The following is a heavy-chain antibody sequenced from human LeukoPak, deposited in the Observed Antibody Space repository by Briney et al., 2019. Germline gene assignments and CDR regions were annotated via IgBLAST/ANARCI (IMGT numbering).Heavy chain of an antibody. CDR2: SRGNCDNT. D-gene: IGHD4-17*01. J-gene: IGHJ4*02. CDR3: AKFRGIPTTVTQD. Sequence: PGGPLRLSCAASGFTFSNYAMGWVRQAPGKGLEWVSTSRGNCDNTYYSDSVKVRFTISRDNSRNTLYLQMSGLRADDTAVYYCAKFRGIPTTVTQDWGQGTLVTVSS. CDR1: GFTFSNYA. V-gene: IGHV3-23*01.